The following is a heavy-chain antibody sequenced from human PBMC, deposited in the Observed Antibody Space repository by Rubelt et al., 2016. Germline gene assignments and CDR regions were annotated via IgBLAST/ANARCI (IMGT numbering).Heavy chain of an antibody. Sequence: LQLQESGPGLVKPSETLSLTCTVSGDSISNRNFFWGWLRQPPGKGLEWIGSIYYSGSTYYNPCLKSRVRMSVDTSRNQFSLNMNSVTVADTAVYFCARWNLPTSGWHWGPGTLATVSS. V-gene: IGHV4-39*01. D-gene: IGHD6-19*01. CDR3: ARWNLPTSGWH. J-gene: IGHJ4*02. CDR1: GDSISNRNFF. CDR2: IYYSGST.